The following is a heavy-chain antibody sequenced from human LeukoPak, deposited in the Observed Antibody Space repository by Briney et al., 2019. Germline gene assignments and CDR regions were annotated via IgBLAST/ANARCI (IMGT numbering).Heavy chain of an antibody. CDR3: ARRGHDYGGSYYFDY. V-gene: IGHV1-8*01. CDR1: GYTFTSYD. Sequence: ASVKVSCKASGYTFTSYDINWVRQATGQGLEWMGWMNTNSGNTGYAQKFQGRVTMTRNTSISTAYMELSSLRSEDTAVYYCARRGHDYGGSYYFDYWGQGTLVTVSS. CDR2: MNTNSGNT. J-gene: IGHJ4*02. D-gene: IGHD4-23*01.